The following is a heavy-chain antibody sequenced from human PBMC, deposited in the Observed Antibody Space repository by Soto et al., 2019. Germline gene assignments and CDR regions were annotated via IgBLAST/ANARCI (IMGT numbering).Heavy chain of an antibody. D-gene: IGHD6-19*01. CDR3: ARAGQQWLVHPSLNLFDL. V-gene: IGHV1-2*04. J-gene: IGHJ5*02. CDR1: GYTFTGCY. CDR2: INPNSGGT. Sequence: GASVKVSCKASGYTFTGCYMHWVRQAPGQGLEWMGWINPNSGGTNYAQKFQGWVTMTRDTSISTAYMELSRLRSDDTAVYYCARAGQQWLVHPSLNLFDLWGQGTLVTVSS.